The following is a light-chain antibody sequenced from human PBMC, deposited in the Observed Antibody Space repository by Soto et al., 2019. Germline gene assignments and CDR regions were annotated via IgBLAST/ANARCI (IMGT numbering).Light chain of an antibody. CDR1: QSISNN. CDR3: QQYSNWPRT. CDR2: GAS. Sequence: EIVMTQSPATLSVSPGERATLSCRAGQSISNNLAWYQQKPGQAPRLLIYGASTRATGIPARFTGSGSGTEFTLTIGSLQSEDFAVYYCQQYSNWPRTFGQGTKVDIK. J-gene: IGKJ1*01. V-gene: IGKV3-15*01.